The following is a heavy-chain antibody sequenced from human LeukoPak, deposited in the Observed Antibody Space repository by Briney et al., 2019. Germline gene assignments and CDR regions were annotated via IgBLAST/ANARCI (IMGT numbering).Heavy chain of an antibody. J-gene: IGHJ5*02. Sequence: GGSLRLSCAASGFTFSSYAMSWVRQAPGKGLEWVSAISGSGGSTYYADSVKGRFTISRDNSKNTLYLQMNSLRAEDTAVYYCAKTLLGAMVNNWFDPWGQGTLVTVSS. V-gene: IGHV3-23*01. D-gene: IGHD5-18*01. CDR3: AKTLLGAMVNNWFDP. CDR1: GFTFSSYA. CDR2: ISGSGGST.